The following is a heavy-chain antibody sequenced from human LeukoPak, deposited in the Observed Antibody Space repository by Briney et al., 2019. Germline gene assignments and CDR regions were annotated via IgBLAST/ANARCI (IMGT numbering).Heavy chain of an antibody. Sequence: PSETLTLTCTVSGGSISSGGYYWSWIRQHPGKGLEWIGYIYYSGSTYYNPSLKGRVTISVDTSKNQFSLKLSSVTAADTAVYYCASVIAAAGTPFAFDIWGQGTMVTVSS. CDR3: ASVIAAAGTPFAFDI. D-gene: IGHD6-13*01. V-gene: IGHV4-31*03. CDR1: GGSISSGGYY. J-gene: IGHJ3*02. CDR2: IYYSGST.